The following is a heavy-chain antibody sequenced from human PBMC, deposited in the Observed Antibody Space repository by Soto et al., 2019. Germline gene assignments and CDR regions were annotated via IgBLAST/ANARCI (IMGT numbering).Heavy chain of an antibody. Sequence: SETLSLTCSVSGGSTSSYYWSWIRQPPGKGLEWIGYIYYSGSTNYNPSLKSRVTISVDTSKNQFSLKLRSVTAADTAVYYCARRQDYGGFDFWGQGTLVTVSS. CDR2: IYYSGST. V-gene: IGHV4-59*08. CDR1: GGSTSSYY. D-gene: IGHD4-17*01. CDR3: ARRQDYGGFDF. J-gene: IGHJ4*02.